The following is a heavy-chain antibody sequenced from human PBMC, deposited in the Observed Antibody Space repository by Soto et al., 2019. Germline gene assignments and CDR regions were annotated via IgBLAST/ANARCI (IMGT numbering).Heavy chain of an antibody. V-gene: IGHV3-30-3*02. Sequence: GGSLRLSCVASGFTFSSYVIHWVRQAPGKELEWVALISTGGTEKHYPGSVRGRFTISRDNSKNTLYLQMNSLRTEDTAVYYCFKDGVTLPGVVNYPHNISGRGSKVT. CDR3: FKDGVTLPGVVNYPHNI. CDR1: GFTFSSYV. CDR2: ISTGGTEK. D-gene: IGHD3-3*01. J-gene: IGHJ3*02.